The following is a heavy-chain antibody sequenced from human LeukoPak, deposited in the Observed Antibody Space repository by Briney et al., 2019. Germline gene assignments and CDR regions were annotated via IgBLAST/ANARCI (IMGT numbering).Heavy chain of an antibody. D-gene: IGHD4-23*01. Sequence: SETLSLTCTVSGGSISSYYWSWIRQPPGKGLEWIGYIYYSGSTNYNPSLKSRVTISVDTSKNQFSLKLSSVTAADTAVYYCARGGNSEIDYWGQGTLVTVSS. CDR1: GGSISSYY. J-gene: IGHJ4*02. CDR3: ARGGNSEIDY. CDR2: IYYSGST. V-gene: IGHV4-59*01.